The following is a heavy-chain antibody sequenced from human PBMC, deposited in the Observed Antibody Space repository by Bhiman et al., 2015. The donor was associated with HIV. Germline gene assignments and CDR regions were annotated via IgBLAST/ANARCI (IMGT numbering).Heavy chain of an antibody. J-gene: IGHJ4*02. CDR1: GFTFSSYA. CDR2: ISYDGSNK. Sequence: QVQLVESGGGVVQPGRSLRLSCAASGFTFSSYAMHWVRQAPGKGLEWVAVISYDGSNKYYADSVKGRFTISRDNSKNTVYLQMNSLRAEDTAVHYCAREMGGSGSHAYGYYFDYWGQGTLVTVS. V-gene: IGHV3-30-3*01. CDR3: AREMGGSGSHAYGYYFDY. D-gene: IGHD1-26*01.